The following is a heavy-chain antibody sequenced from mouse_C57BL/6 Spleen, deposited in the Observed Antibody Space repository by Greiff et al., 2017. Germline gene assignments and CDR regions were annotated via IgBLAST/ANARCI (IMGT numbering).Heavy chain of an antibody. CDR1: GYTFTDYN. CDR3: AKSYYINRPAIDY. CDR2: INPNYGGT. J-gene: IGHJ4*01. Sequence: VQLQQSGPELVKPGASVKISCKASGYTFTDYNMNWVKQSHGKSLEWIGDINPNYGGTSYNQKFKGKATLTVDKSSSTAYMELHSLTSEDSVVYYCAKSYYINRPAIDYWGQGTTVTVAS. V-gene: IGHV1-26*01. D-gene: IGHD2-5*01.